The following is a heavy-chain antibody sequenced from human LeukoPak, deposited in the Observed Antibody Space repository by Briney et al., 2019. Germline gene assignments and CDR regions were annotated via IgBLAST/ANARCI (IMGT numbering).Heavy chain of an antibody. Sequence: GESLKISCKGSGYSFTSYWIGWVRQMPGKGLEWMGIIYPGDSDTGYSPSFQGQVTISADKSISTAYLQWSSLRASDTAIYYCARGPDVVMTTITNWFDPWGQGTLVTVSS. J-gene: IGHJ5*02. CDR3: ARGPDVVMTTITNWFDP. V-gene: IGHV5-51*01. D-gene: IGHD2-21*02. CDR2: IYPGDSDT. CDR1: GYSFTSYW.